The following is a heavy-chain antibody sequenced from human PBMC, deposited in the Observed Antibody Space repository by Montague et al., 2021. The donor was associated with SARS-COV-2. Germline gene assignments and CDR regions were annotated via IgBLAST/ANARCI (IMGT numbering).Heavy chain of an antibody. CDR3: ARWASRTAAAGDNWFDP. CDR2: ISSSSSYI. CDR1: GFTFSSYS. J-gene: IGHJ5*02. V-gene: IGHV3-21*01. D-gene: IGHD6-13*01. Sequence: SLKLSCAASGFTFSSYSMNWVRQAPGKGLEWVSSISSSSSYIYYADSVKGRFTISRDNAKNSLYLQMNSLRAEDTAVYYCARWASRTAAAGDNWFDPWGQGTLVTVSS.